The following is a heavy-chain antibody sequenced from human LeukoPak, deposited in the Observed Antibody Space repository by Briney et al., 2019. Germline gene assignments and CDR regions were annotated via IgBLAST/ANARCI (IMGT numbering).Heavy chain of an antibody. J-gene: IGHJ5*02. Sequence: ASVKLSCKASGYTFTGYYMHWVRQAPGQGLEWMGWINHNSGGTNYAQTFQGRVTMTRDTSISTAYMELSRVRSDDTAVYYCARERTAARNWFDPWGQGTLVTVSS. CDR3: ARERTAARNWFDP. CDR1: GYTFTGYY. D-gene: IGHD6-6*01. V-gene: IGHV1-2*02. CDR2: INHNSGGT.